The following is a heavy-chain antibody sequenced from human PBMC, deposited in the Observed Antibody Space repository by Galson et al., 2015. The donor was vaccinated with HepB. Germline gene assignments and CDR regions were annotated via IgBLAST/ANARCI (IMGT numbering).Heavy chain of an antibody. CDR3: ARDKDHYGSAPNWFDP. Sequence: SLRLSCAASGFSFKIYGMNWVRQAPGKGLEWVSSTTPTSNYIYYGDSVKGRFTISRDNAKNSLYLQMNSLTAADTAVYYCARDKDHYGSAPNWFDPWGQGTLVTVSS. J-gene: IGHJ5*02. CDR1: GFSFKIYG. CDR2: TTPTSNYI. D-gene: IGHD3-10*01. V-gene: IGHV3-21*01.